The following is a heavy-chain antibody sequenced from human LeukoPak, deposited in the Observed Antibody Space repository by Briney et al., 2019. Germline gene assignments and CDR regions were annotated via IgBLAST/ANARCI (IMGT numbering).Heavy chain of an antibody. D-gene: IGHD3-3*02. Sequence: GGSLRLSCEASGFTFSSYAMSWVRQAPGKGLEWVSAISGSGGSTYYADSVKGRFTISRDNSKNTVYMQMKSLRAEDTDVYYCAKDQTIYSFDYWGQGTLVTVSS. CDR1: GFTFSSYA. CDR3: AKDQTIYSFDY. CDR2: ISGSGGST. V-gene: IGHV3-23*01. J-gene: IGHJ4*02.